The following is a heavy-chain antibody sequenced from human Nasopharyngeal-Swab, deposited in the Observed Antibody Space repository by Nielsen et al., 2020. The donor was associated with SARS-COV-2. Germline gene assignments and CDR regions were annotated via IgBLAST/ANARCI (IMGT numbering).Heavy chain of an antibody. CDR1: GGSFSGYY. CDR2: INHSGST. D-gene: IGHD3-10*01. CDR3: ARDVVLLWFGELLQGRRAFDI. Sequence: SETLSLTSAVYGGSFSGYYWSWIRQPPGKGLEWIGEINHSGSTNYNPSLKSRVTISVDTSKNQFPLKFSSVTAADTAVYYCARDVVLLWFGELLQGRRAFDIWGQGTMVTVSS. J-gene: IGHJ3*02. V-gene: IGHV4-34*01.